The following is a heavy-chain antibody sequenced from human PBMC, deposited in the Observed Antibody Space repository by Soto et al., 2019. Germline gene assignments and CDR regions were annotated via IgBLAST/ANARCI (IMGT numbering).Heavy chain of an antibody. Sequence: GASVKVSCKASGYTFTSYAMHWVRQAPGQRLEWMGWINAGNGNTKYSQKFQSRVTITRDTSASTAYMELSSLRSEDTAVYYCAREDYYDSSGYFSSNWFDPWGQGTLVTV. CDR2: INAGNGNT. D-gene: IGHD3-22*01. J-gene: IGHJ5*02. CDR3: AREDYYDSSGYFSSNWFDP. CDR1: GYTFTSYA. V-gene: IGHV1-3*01.